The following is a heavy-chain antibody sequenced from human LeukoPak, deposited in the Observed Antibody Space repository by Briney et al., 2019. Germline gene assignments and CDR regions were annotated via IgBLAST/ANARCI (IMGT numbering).Heavy chain of an antibody. CDR3: ARVDGANWGLSWFDP. J-gene: IGHJ5*02. Sequence: SETLSLTCTVSGYSISSGYYWGWIRQPPGKGLESIGSIYHSGSTYYNPSLKSRVTISVDTSKNQFSLKLSSVTAADTAVYYCARVDGANWGLSWFDPWGQGTLVTVSS. V-gene: IGHV4-38-2*02. D-gene: IGHD7-27*01. CDR1: GYSISSGYY. CDR2: IYHSGST.